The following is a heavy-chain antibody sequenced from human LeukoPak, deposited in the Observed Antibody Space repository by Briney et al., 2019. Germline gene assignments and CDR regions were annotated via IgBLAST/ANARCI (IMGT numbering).Heavy chain of an antibody. V-gene: IGHV3-23*01. CDR3: AKVRGVYCSSPACYYYDS. CDR2: VSPSGGRT. D-gene: IGHD2-2*01. J-gene: IGHJ4*02. CDR1: GFTFSSYA. Sequence: GGSLRLSCGASGFTFSSYAMSWVRQSPGRGLEWVAGVSPSGGRTLYADSVEGRFTISRDNSSDIVYLQLSSLRAEDSALYYCAKVRGVYCSSPACYYYDSWGQGTPVTVSS.